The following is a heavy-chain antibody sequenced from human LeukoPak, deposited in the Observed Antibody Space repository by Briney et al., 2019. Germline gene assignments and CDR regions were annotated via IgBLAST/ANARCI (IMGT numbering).Heavy chain of an antibody. D-gene: IGHD3-22*01. V-gene: IGHV3-30*01. CDR3: AREENYYYDSRGYPDY. J-gene: IGHJ4*02. Sequence: GGSLRLSCAASGFTFSSYAMHWVRQAPGKGLEWVAVISYDGSNKYYADSVKGRFTISRDNSKNTLYLQMNSLRAEDTAVYYCAREENYYYDSRGYPDYWGQGTLVTVSS. CDR1: GFTFSSYA. CDR2: ISYDGSNK.